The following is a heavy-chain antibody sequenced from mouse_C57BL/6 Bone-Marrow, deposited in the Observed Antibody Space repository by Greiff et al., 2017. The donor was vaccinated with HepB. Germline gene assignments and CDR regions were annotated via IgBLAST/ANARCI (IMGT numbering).Heavy chain of an antibody. J-gene: IGHJ3*01. V-gene: IGHV1-82*01. CDR2: IDPGDGDT. Sequence: QVQLQQSGPELVKPGASVKISCKASGYAFSSSWMNWVKQRPGKGLEWIGRIDPGDGDTNYKGKFKGKATLTADKSSSTAYMQLSSLTSEDSAVYFCAVDSSGPFAYWGQGTLVTVSA. D-gene: IGHD3-2*02. CDR3: AVDSSGPFAY. CDR1: GYAFSSSW.